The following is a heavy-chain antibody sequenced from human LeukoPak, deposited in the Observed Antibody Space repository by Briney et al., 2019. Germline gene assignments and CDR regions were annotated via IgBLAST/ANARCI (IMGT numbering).Heavy chain of an antibody. J-gene: IGHJ5*02. CDR2: IWYDGSNK. V-gene: IGHV3-33*01. D-gene: IGHD3/OR15-3a*01. CDR1: GFTFSSYG. CDR3: ARERDWLSHHFDP. Sequence: GGSLRLSCAASGFTFSSYGMHWVRQAPGKGLEWGAVIWYDGSNKYYADSVKGRFTISRDNSKNTLYLQMNSLRAEDTAVYYCARERDWLSHHFDPWGQGTLVTVSS.